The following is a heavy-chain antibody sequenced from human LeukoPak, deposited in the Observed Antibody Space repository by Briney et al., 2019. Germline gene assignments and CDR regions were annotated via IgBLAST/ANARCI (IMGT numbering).Heavy chain of an antibody. CDR3: ARGRTGIEAFDI. J-gene: IGHJ3*02. CDR1: GFTFSSYW. V-gene: IGHV3-7*05. CDR2: IKQDGSEK. D-gene: IGHD7-27*01. Sequence: WGSLRLSCVASGFTFSSYWMSWVCQAPGKGLEWVANIKQDGSEKYYVDSVKGRCTISRDNAKNSLYLQMNSLRADDTAVYYCARGRTGIEAFDIWGQGTMLTVSS.